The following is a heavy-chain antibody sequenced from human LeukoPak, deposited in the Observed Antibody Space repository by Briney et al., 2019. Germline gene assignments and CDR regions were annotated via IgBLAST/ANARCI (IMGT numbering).Heavy chain of an antibody. CDR3: ARGLGFRYSYYYYGMDV. J-gene: IGHJ6*02. CDR2: INHSGST. Sequence: SETLSLTCAVYGGSFSGYYWSWIRQPPGKGLEWIGEINHSGSTNYNPSLKSRVTISVDTSKNQFSLKLSSVTAADTAVYYCARGLGFRYSYYYYGMDVWDQGTTVTVSS. CDR1: GGSFSGYY. V-gene: IGHV4-34*01. D-gene: IGHD4-11*01.